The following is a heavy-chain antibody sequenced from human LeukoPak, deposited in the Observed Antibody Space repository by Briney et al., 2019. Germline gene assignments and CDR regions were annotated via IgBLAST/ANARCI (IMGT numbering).Heavy chain of an antibody. D-gene: IGHD2-2*01. V-gene: IGHV1-69*06. CDR1: GGTFSSYA. Sequence: SVKVSCKASGGTFSSYAISWVRQAPGQGLEWMGGIIPIFGTANYAQKFQGRVTITADKSTSTAYMELSSLRSEDTAVYYCARDGVVPAATRFDPWGQGTLVTVSS. CDR3: ARDGVVPAATRFDP. CDR2: IIPIFGTA. J-gene: IGHJ5*02.